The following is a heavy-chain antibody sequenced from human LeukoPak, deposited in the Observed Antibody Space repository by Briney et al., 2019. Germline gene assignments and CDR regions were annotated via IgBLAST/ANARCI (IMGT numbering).Heavy chain of an antibody. CDR2: IYSGGST. CDR3: AGGGGNQGNFGGVLDY. D-gene: IGHD3-3*02. CDR1: GFTVSSNY. V-gene: IGHV3-53*01. Sequence: PGGSLRLSCAASGFTVSSNYMSWVRQAPGKGLEWVSVIYSGGSTYYADSVKGRFTISRDNSKNTLYLQMNSLRAEDTAVYYCAGGGGNQGNFGGVLDYGGQEPLVTVSS. J-gene: IGHJ4*02.